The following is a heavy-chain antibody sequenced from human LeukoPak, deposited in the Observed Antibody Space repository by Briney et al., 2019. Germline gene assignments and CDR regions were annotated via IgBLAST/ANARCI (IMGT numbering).Heavy chain of an antibody. J-gene: IGHJ5*02. Sequence: SETLSLTCTVSGGSISSYYWSWIRQPAGKGLEWIGRIYGTGTITYNPSLQSRVIMSVDTSKNEFSLKMSSVTAADTAVYYCTRDSGTTGEVKFDPWGQGTLVAVSS. CDR3: TRDSGTTGEVKFDP. CDR2: IYGTGTI. V-gene: IGHV4-4*07. CDR1: GGSISSYY. D-gene: IGHD3-10*01.